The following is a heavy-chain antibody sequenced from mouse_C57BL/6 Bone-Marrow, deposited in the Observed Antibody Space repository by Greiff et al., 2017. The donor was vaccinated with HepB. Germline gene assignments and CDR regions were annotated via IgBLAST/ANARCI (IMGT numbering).Heavy chain of an antibody. D-gene: IGHD2-4*01. CDR3: AREVYYDYDGFAY. Sequence: VQLQQPGAELVMPGASVKLSCKASGYTFTSYWMHWVKQRPGQGLEWIGEIDPSDSYTNYNQKFKGKSTLTVDKSSSTAYMQLSSLTSEDSAVYYWAREVYYDYDGFAYWGQGTLVTVSA. CDR1: GYTFTSYW. J-gene: IGHJ3*01. CDR2: IDPSDSYT. V-gene: IGHV1-69*01.